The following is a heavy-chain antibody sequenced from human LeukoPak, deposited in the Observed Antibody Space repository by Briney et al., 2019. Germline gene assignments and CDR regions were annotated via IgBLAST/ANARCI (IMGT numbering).Heavy chain of an antibody. Sequence: SETLSLTCTVSGGSISSYYWSWIRQPPGKGLEWIGYIYYSGSTNYNPSLKSRVTISVDTSKNQFSLKLSSVTAADTAVYYCARVAPYWGWNGEFDYWGQGTLVTVSS. CDR2: IYYSGST. J-gene: IGHJ4*02. D-gene: IGHD7-27*01. CDR3: ARVAPYWGWNGEFDY. CDR1: GGSISSYY. V-gene: IGHV4-59*01.